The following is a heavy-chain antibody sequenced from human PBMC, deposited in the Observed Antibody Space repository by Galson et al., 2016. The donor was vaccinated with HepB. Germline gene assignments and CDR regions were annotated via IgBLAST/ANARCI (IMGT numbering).Heavy chain of an antibody. D-gene: IGHD4-23*01. CDR1: GFTFSNYA. CDR3: AKGGTVVGRHFDL. Sequence: SLRLSCAASGFTFSNYAMSWVRQAPGKGLEWVSAISDSGGTTYYADSVKGRFTISRDNSKNTLYLQMNSLRAEDTAVYYCAKGGTVVGRHFDLWGRGTLVTVSS. CDR2: ISDSGGTT. J-gene: IGHJ2*01. V-gene: IGHV3-23*01.